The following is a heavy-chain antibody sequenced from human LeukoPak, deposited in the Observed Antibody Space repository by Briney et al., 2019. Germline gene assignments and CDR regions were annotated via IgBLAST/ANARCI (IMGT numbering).Heavy chain of an antibody. CDR3: VRCGSTSGCDLNAFDI. J-gene: IGHJ3*02. D-gene: IGHD2-2*01. CDR1: GYIFSNYA. CDR2: INTNTGNP. Sequence: ASVKVSCKASGYIFSNYAMNWVRQAPGQGLEWMGWINTNTGNPTYAQGFTGRFVFSLDTSVSTVYLQISSLKAEDTAVYYCVRCGSTSGCDLNAFDIWGQGTMVTVSS. V-gene: IGHV7-4-1*02.